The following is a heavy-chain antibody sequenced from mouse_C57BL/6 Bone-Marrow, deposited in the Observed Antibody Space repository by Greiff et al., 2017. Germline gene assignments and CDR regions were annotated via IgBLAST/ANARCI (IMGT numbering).Heavy chain of an antibody. CDR2: INPSSGYT. D-gene: IGHD1-1*01. CDR3: ARHYGSSDWYFDV. V-gene: IGHV1-4*01. CDR1: GYTFTSYT. Sequence: QVQLQQSGAELARPGASVKMSCKASGYTFTSYTMQWVKQRPGQGLEWIGYINPSSGYTKYNQKFKDKATLTADKSSSTAYMQLSSLTSEDSAVYYCARHYGSSDWYFDVWGTGTTVTVSS. J-gene: IGHJ1*03.